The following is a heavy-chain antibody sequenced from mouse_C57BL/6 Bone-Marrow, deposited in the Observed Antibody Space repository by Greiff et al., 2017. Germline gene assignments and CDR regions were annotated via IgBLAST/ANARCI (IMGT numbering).Heavy chain of an antibody. CDR3: ARGYYYGSSFDY. D-gene: IGHD1-1*01. Sequence: VQLQQPGAELVKPGASVKLSCKASGYTFTSYWMQWVKQRPGQGLEWIGEIDPSDSYTNYNQQFTGKATLTVDTSSSTAYMQLSRLTSEDSSFYYCARGYYYGSSFDYWGQGTTRTVSS. V-gene: IGHV1-50*01. CDR2: IDPSDSYT. J-gene: IGHJ2*01. CDR1: GYTFTSYW.